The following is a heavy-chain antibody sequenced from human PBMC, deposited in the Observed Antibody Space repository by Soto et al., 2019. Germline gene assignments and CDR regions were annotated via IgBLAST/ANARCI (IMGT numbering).Heavy chain of an antibody. CDR2: IKTDGSEK. V-gene: IGHV3-7*04. CDR3: ARAFW. CDR1: GFSFSSYG. D-gene: IGHD3-3*01. Sequence: GGSLRLSCTASGFSFSSYGMNWVRQAPGKGLEWVANIKTDGSEKYYVDSVKGRFTISRDNAKNSLFLQMNSLRDEDTAVYYCARAFWWGQGTLVTVSS. J-gene: IGHJ4*02.